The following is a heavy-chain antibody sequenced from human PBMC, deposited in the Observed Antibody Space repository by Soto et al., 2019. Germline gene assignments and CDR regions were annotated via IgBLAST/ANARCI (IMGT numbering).Heavy chain of an antibody. J-gene: IGHJ4*02. CDR2: IHHDGIT. CDR3: ATYDVGTIIQDY. D-gene: IGHD7-27*01. V-gene: IGHV4-34*01. CDR1: GGSFSSHS. Sequence: QVQLQQWGAGLLKPSETLSLTCAIYGGSFSSHSRSWVRQPPGKGLEWIGEIHHDGITNYNPSLKSRVTISGDTSKSPFSLELTSLTAADTAVYYCATYDVGTIIQDYWAQGTLVTVSS.